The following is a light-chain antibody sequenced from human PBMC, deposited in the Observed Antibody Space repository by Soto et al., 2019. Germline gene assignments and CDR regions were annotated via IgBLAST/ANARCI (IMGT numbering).Light chain of an antibody. V-gene: IGKV1-5*01. CDR2: DAS. CDR1: QRISTW. CDR3: QQYNTYSWA. J-gene: IGKJ1*01. Sequence: DIQMTQSPSTLSASVGDRVTITCRASQRISTWLAWYQQKPGKAPKLLIYDASSLESGVPSRFSGSGSGTEFTLTIDSLQPDDFATYYCQQYNTYSWAFGQGTKMEIK.